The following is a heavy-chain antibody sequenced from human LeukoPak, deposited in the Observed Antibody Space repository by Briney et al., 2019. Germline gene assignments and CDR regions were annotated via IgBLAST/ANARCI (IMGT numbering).Heavy chain of an antibody. CDR3: ARDNYYDSSGLRIRLEY. CDR1: GFTFSSYE. D-gene: IGHD3-22*01. Sequence: GGSLRLSCVASGFTFSSYEMNWVRQAPGKGLEWVSYISNSGTIIYYADSVKGRFTISRDNAKNSLYLQMNSLRAEDTAVYYCARDNYYDSSGLRIRLEYWGQGTLVTVSS. J-gene: IGHJ4*02. V-gene: IGHV3-48*03. CDR2: ISNSGTII.